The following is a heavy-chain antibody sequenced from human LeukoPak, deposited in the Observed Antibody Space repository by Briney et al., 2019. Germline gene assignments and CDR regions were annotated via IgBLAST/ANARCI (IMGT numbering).Heavy chain of an antibody. Sequence: GGSLRLSCAASGFTFSSYAMHWVRQAPGKGLEWVAVISYDGSNKYYADSVKGRFTISRDNSKNTLYLQMNSLRAEDTAVYYCAKNEYYYDSSGYWIWGQGTLVTVSS. V-gene: IGHV3-30-3*02. CDR3: AKNEYYYDSSGYWI. J-gene: IGHJ4*02. CDR2: ISYDGSNK. CDR1: GFTFSSYA. D-gene: IGHD3-22*01.